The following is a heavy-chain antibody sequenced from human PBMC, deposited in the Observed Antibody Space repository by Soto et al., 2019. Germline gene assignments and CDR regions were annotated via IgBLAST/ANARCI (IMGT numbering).Heavy chain of an antibody. Sequence: GGSLRLSCAASGFTFSSYSMNWVRQAPGKGLEWVSSISSSSSYIYYADSVKGRFTISRDNAKNSLYLQMNSLRAEDTAVYYCARASGYCSSTSCRTINDAFDIWGQGTMVTVS. CDR3: ARASGYCSSTSCRTINDAFDI. J-gene: IGHJ3*02. D-gene: IGHD2-2*01. CDR1: GFTFSSYS. CDR2: ISSSSSYI. V-gene: IGHV3-21*01.